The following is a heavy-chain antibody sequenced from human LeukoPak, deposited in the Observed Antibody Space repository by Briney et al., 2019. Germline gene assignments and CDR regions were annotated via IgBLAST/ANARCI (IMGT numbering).Heavy chain of an antibody. CDR1: GFTFSSYA. V-gene: IGHV3-15*01. CDR2: IKPTKTDGGAP. D-gene: IGHD5-18*01. J-gene: IGHJ4*02. Sequence: GGSLRLSCAASGFTFSSYAMSWVRQAPGKGLEWVGRIKPTKTDGGAPFYATAFEGRITISRDDSRDMMYLQMNSLKTDDTGLYYCAREGSLYGYHSFDSWGQGTLVTVSS. CDR3: AREGSLYGYHSFDS.